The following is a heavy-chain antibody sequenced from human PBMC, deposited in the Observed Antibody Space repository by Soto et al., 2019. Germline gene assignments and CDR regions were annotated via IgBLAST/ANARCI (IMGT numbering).Heavy chain of an antibody. J-gene: IGHJ4*02. Sequence: SVKVSCKSSGGTYSSYAISWVRQAPGQGLEWMGGIIPIFGTANYAQKFQGRVTITADKSTSTAYMELSSLRSEDTAVYYCARLTLFGYNDYWGQGTLVTVSS. D-gene: IGHD2-21*01. CDR3: ARLTLFGYNDY. V-gene: IGHV1-69*06. CDR2: IIPIFGTA. CDR1: GGTYSSYA.